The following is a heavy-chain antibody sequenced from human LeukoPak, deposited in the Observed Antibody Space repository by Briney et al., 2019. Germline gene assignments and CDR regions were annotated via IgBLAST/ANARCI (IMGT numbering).Heavy chain of an antibody. V-gene: IGHV3-43*02. CDR2: ISGDGGTT. CDR1: GFTFGDSA. J-gene: IGHJ3*02. Sequence: PGGPLRLSCAASGFTFGDSAMHWVRQAPGKGLEWVSLISGDGGTTYYADSVKGRFTISRDNSKNSLYLQMKSLRTEDSALYYCAKDISYCSGGACYAATFDIWGQGTMVTVSS. CDR3: AKDISYCSGGACYAATFDI. D-gene: IGHD2-15*01.